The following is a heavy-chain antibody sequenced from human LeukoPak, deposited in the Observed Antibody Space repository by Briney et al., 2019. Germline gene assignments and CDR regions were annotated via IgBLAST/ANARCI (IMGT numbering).Heavy chain of an antibody. D-gene: IGHD5-18*01. Sequence: SETLSLTCAVYGGSFSGYYWSWIRQPPGKGLEWIGEINHSGSTNYNPSLKSRVTISVDTSKNQFSLKPSSVTAADTAVYYCARVDTAMVLDYWGQGTLVTVSS. V-gene: IGHV4-34*01. CDR1: GGSFSGYY. J-gene: IGHJ4*02. CDR3: ARVDTAMVLDY. CDR2: INHSGST.